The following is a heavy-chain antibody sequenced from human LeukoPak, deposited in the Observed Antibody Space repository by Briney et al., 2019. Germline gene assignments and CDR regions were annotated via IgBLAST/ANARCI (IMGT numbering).Heavy chain of an antibody. D-gene: IGHD3-22*01. V-gene: IGHV3-23*01. J-gene: IGHJ2*01. CDR1: GLTFSSYA. CDR2: ITGSGAET. CDR3: AKVGEQNSSGYYFRYFDL. Sequence: GGSLRLSCAASGLTFSSYAMSWVRQAPGKGLEWVSSITGSGAETNSADAVKGRFTISRDNSKNTLYLQMNTLRAEDTAVYYCAKVGEQNSSGYYFRYFDLWGRGTLVTVSS.